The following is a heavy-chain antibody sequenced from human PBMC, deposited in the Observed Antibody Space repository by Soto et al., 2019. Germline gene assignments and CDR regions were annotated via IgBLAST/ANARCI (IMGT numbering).Heavy chain of an antibody. CDR1: CGSISSSNW. CDR2: IYHSGST. V-gene: IGHV4-4*02. CDR3: ARVSGSYYYGMDV. Sequence: QVQLQESGPGLVKPSWTLSRTCALSCGSISSSNWWSWVRQPPGKGLEWIGEIYHSGSTNYNPSLKSRVTISVDKSKNQCSLKLSSVTAAYTAVYYCARVSGSYYYGMDVWGQGTTVTVSS. J-gene: IGHJ6*02.